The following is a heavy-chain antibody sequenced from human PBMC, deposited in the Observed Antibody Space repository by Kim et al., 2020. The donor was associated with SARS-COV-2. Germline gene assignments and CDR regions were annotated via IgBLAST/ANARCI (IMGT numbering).Heavy chain of an antibody. Sequence: GGSLRLSCAASGFTFSSYAMSWVRQAPGKGLEWVSAISGSGGSTYYADSVKGRFTISRDNSKNTLYLQMNSLRAEDTAVYYCAAPREVVAAHYYYYYGWTSGAKGPRSPSP. CDR2: ISGSGGST. CDR1: GFTFSSYA. D-gene: IGHD2-15*01. V-gene: IGHV3-23*01. CDR3: AAPREVVAAHYYYYYGWTS. J-gene: IGHJ6*02.